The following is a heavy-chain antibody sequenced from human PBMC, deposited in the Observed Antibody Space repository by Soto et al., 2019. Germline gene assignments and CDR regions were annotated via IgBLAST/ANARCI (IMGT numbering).Heavy chain of an antibody. CDR3: ARDRSGWYEGSFDY. J-gene: IGHJ4*02. V-gene: IGHV4-31*03. Sequence: QVQLQESGPGLVKPSQTLSLTYTVSGGSISSGGYYWSWIRQHPGKGLEWIGYIYYSGSTYYNPSLKSRVTISVDTSKNQFSLKLSSVTAADTAVYYCARDRSGWYEGSFDYWGQGTLVTVSS. CDR2: IYYSGST. CDR1: GGSISSGGYY. D-gene: IGHD6-19*01.